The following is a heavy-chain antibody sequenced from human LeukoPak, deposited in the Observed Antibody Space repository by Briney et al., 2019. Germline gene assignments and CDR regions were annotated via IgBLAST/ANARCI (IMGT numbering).Heavy chain of an antibody. CDR1: GFSVIHSY. D-gene: IGHD3-9*01. CDR2: IYSGGHT. V-gene: IGHV3-53*01. CDR3: ARDRGYDPLTGYSEVLFSDY. Sequence: PGVSLRLSCAASGFSVIHSYMSWVRQAPGKGLGWVSVIYSGGHTYYADSVKGRFTISRDNSKNTAYLQMNRLRAEDTAVYYCARDRGYDPLTGYSEVLFSDYWGQGALVTVSS. J-gene: IGHJ4*02.